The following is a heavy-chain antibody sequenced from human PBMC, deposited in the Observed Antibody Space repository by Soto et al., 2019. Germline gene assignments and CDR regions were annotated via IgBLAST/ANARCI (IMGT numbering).Heavy chain of an antibody. CDR2: IPHSTGT. CDR1: GDSISSNSW. V-gene: IGHV4-4*02. J-gene: IGHJ6*02. CDR3: ARQPTDHFAMDG. Sequence: QVQLQESGPGLVKPSGTLSLTCAVSGDSISSNSWWSWVRQPPGKGREGIGEIPHSTGTNYNSSLKSRVIMSVDKSKNHLSLTLSFVTAADTAVYYCARQPTDHFAMDGWGQGTTVTVSS.